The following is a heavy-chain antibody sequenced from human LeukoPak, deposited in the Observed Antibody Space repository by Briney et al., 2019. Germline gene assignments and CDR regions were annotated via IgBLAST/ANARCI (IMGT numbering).Heavy chain of an antibody. V-gene: IGHV1-46*01. CDR3: ARPQGSTIFGVVPPSPLAY. CDR1: GYTFTSNY. J-gene: IGHJ4*02. CDR2: ISPSGGST. Sequence: VASVKVSCKAFGYTFTSNYMHWVRQAPGQGSEWMGVISPSGGSTTYAQKFQGRVTITRDTSASTAYMELSSLRSEDMSVYYCARPQGSTIFGVVPPSPLAYWGQGTLVTVSS. D-gene: IGHD3-3*01.